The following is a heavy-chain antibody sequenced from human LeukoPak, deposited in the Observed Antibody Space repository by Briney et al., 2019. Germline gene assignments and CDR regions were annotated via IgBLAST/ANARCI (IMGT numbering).Heavy chain of an antibody. CDR3: ASPFGANAFDI. CDR1: GFTFSSYA. Sequence: GGSLRLSCAASGFTFSSYAMHWVRQAPGKGLEWVAVISYDGSNKYYADSVKGRFTISRDNSKNTLYLQMNSLRAEDTAVYYCASPFGANAFDIWGQGTMVIVSS. D-gene: IGHD3-10*01. V-gene: IGHV3-30*04. CDR2: ISYDGSNK. J-gene: IGHJ3*02.